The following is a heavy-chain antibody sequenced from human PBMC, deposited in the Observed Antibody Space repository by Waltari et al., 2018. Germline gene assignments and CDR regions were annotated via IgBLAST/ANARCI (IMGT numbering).Heavy chain of an antibody. V-gene: IGHV1-18*01. Sequence: QVQLVQSGAEVRKPGASVKVSCKASGYTFSNYGIAWVRQAPGQGLEWMGGIGGYEWKTKYAREFAGRLTGTTDTSTNTAHMELRSLRSDDTAVYYCARLYDASAYYNTYLDPWGQGALVTVSS. CDR2: IGGYEWKT. D-gene: IGHD3-22*01. J-gene: IGHJ5*02. CDR3: ARLYDASAYYNTYLDP. CDR1: GYTFSNYG.